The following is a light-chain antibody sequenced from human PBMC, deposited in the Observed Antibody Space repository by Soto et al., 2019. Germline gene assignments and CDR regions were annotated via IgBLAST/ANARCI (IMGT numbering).Light chain of an antibody. CDR1: QRVSSY. CDR2: DAS. Sequence: EIVLTQSPATLSLSPGERATLSCSASQRVSSYLAWYQQKPGQAPRLLIYDASNRATGIPARFSGSGSGTDFTLTISSLEPEDFAVYYCQQRSNWPPYTFGQGTKLEIK. CDR3: QQRSNWPPYT. J-gene: IGKJ2*01. V-gene: IGKV3-11*01.